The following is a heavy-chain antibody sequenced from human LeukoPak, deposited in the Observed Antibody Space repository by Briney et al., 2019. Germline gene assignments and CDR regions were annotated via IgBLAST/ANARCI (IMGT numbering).Heavy chain of an antibody. CDR2: VYPGDSDT. CDR3: ARAYDFWSGYFDY. V-gene: IGHV5-51*01. J-gene: IGHJ4*02. D-gene: IGHD3-3*01. CDR1: GYSFTSYW. Sequence: GESLKISCKGSGYSFTSYWIGWVRQMPGKGLEWMGIVYPGDSDTRYSPSFQGQVTISADKSISTAYLQWSSLKASDTAMYYCARAYDFWSGYFDYWGQGTLVTVSS.